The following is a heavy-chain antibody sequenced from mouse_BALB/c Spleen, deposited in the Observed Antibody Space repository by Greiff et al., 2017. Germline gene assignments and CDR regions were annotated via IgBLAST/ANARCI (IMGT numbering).Heavy chain of an antibody. D-gene: IGHD2-1*01. CDR2: ISDGGSYT. V-gene: IGHV5-4*02. J-gene: IGHJ2*01. Sequence: EVKLVESGGGLVKPGGSLKLSCAASGFTFSDYYMYWVRQTPEKRLEWVATISDGGSYTYYPDSVKGRFTISRDNAKNNLYLQMSSLKSEDTAMYYCAGGNYEWFAYWGQGTTLTVSS. CDR1: GFTFSDYY. CDR3: AGGNYEWFAY.